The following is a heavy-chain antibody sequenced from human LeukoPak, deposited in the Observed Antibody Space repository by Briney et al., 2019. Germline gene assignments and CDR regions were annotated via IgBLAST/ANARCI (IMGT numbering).Heavy chain of an antibody. CDR2: IIPIFGTA. V-gene: IGHV1-69*13. Sequence: ASVKVSCKASGGTFSSYAISWVRQAPGQGLEWMGGIIPIFGTANYAQKFQGRVTITADESTSTAYMELSSLRSEDTAVYYCARGRLYGSGSYSDYWGQGTLVTVSS. CDR1: GGTFSSYA. D-gene: IGHD3-10*01. J-gene: IGHJ4*02. CDR3: ARGRLYGSGSYSDY.